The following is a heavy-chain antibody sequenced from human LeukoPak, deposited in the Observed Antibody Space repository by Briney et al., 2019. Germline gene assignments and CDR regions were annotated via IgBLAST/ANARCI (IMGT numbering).Heavy chain of an antibody. V-gene: IGHV1-18*01. D-gene: IGHD6-6*01. CDR1: GYTFTSYG. CDR3: ARGRGRYSSSGGDDY. CDR2: ISAYNGNT. J-gene: IGHJ4*02. Sequence: ASVKVSCKASGYTFTSYGISWVRQAPGQGLEWMGWISAYNGNTNYAQKLQGRVTMTTDTSTSTAYMELRSLRSDDTAVYYCARGRGRYSSSGGDDYWGQGTLVTVSS.